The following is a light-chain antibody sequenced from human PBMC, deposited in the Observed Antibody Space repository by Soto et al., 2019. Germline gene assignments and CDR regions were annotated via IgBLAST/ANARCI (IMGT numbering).Light chain of an antibody. V-gene: IGKV1-17*01. CDR1: QVITND. CDR3: LQLNTYPWT. CDR2: AAS. J-gene: IGKJ1*01. Sequence: DIQMTQSPSSLSASVGDRLTITCRASQVITNDLGWYQQKPGKAPKRLIYAASTLQSGVPSRFSGSGSGTEFTLTIRSLQPEDVATYYCLQLNTYPWTFXQGTKVDIK.